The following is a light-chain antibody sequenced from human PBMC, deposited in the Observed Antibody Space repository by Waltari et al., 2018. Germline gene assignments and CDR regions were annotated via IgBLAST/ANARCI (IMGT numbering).Light chain of an antibody. CDR3: QQYGSSPPIT. CDR2: GAS. CDR1: QSVSSSY. Sequence: EIVLTQSPGTLSLSPGERATLSCRASQSVSSSYLAWYQQKPGQAPRLLIYGASRRATGIPERFSGSGSGTDFTLTISRLEPEDFAVYYCQQYGSSPPITFGGGTKVEIK. J-gene: IGKJ4*01. V-gene: IGKV3-20*01.